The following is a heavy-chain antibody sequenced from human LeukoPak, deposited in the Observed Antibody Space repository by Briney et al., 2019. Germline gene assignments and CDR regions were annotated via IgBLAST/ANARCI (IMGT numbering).Heavy chain of an antibody. V-gene: IGHV3-21*06. J-gene: IGHJ4*02. CDR3: ASELQITVFGVVTGKDY. D-gene: IGHD3-3*01. Sequence: SVKGRFIISRDNAKDSLYLQMNSLRAEDTAVYYCASELQITVFGVVTGKDYWGQGTLVTVSS.